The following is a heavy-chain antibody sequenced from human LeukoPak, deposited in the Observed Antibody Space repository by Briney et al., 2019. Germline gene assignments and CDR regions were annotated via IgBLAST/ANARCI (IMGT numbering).Heavy chain of an antibody. CDR1: GFTFSSYS. Sequence: PGGSLRLSCAASGFTFSSYSMDWVRQAPGKGLEWVSYISSSSTTIYYADSVKGRFTISRDNAKNSLYLQMNSLRDEDTAVYYCARDLDGSTSCYYPPCGMDVWGQGTTVTVSS. V-gene: IGHV3-48*02. J-gene: IGHJ6*02. CDR3: ARDLDGSTSCYYPPCGMDV. D-gene: IGHD2-2*01. CDR2: ISSSSTTI.